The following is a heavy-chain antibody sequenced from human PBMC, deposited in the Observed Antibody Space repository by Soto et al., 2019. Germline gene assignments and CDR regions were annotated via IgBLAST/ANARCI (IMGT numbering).Heavy chain of an antibody. V-gene: IGHV1-69*01. J-gene: IGHJ5*02. CDR3: ASGVVRVFDSPRRIDP. Sequence: QVQLVQSGAEVKKPGSSVKVSCKSSGGTFSTYGFFWVRQAPGQGLEWMGGIIPIFGTTNYAQKFQDRVTITTDESTSPVYMELTSLKSEDTAVYYCASGVVRVFDSPRRIDPWGQGTLVTVSS. CDR2: IIPIFGTT. CDR1: GGTFSTYG. D-gene: IGHD3-3*01.